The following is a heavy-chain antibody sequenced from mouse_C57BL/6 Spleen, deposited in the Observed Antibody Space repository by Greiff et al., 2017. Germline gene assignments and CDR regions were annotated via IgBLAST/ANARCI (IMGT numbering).Heavy chain of an antibody. D-gene: IGHD2-1*01. V-gene: IGHV1-64*01. Sequence: VQLQQPGAELVKPGASVKLSCKASGYTFTSYWMHWVKQRPGQGLEWIGMIHPNSGSTNYNEKFKSKATLTVDKSSSTAYMQLSSLTSEDSAVYYCARKSYCNEFAYWGQGTLVTVSA. J-gene: IGHJ3*01. CDR1: GYTFTSYW. CDR2: IHPNSGST. CDR3: ARKSYCNEFAY.